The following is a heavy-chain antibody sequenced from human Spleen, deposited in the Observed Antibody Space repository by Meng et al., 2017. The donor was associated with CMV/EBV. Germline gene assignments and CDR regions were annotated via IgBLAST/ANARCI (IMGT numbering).Heavy chain of an antibody. J-gene: IGHJ4*02. CDR3: ARGGPWGYPLDY. V-gene: IGHV4-4*07. CDR1: GGSIISSY. Sequence: GYRPEQGPRHVSPLAPLSLTCAFLGGSIISSYWSWIRQPAGKGLEWIGRIYTSGSTNYNPSLKSRVTMSVDTSKNQFSLKLSSVTAADTAVYYCARGGPWGYPLDYWGQGTLVTVSS. CDR2: IYTSGST. D-gene: IGHD2-15*01.